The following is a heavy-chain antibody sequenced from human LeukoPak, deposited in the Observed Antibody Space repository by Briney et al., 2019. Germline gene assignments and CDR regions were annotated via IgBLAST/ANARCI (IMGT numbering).Heavy chain of an antibody. Sequence: SETRSLTCTVSGGSISSYYWGWIRQPPGKGLEWIGNIFYSGSTYYSPSLKSRVTISLDTSRNQFSLKLTSVTAADTAVYYCAKSNGYGLVDIWGQGTMVTVSS. V-gene: IGHV4-39*07. CDR3: AKSNGYGLVDI. CDR1: GGSISSYY. CDR2: IFYSGST. J-gene: IGHJ3*02. D-gene: IGHD3-10*01.